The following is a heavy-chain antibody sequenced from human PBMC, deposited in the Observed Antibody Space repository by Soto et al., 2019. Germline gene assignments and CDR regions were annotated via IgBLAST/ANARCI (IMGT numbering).Heavy chain of an antibody. CDR1: GFTFSSYS. V-gene: IGHV3-48*01. CDR2: ISSSSSTI. CDR3: ARHPERIAEIGWFDP. J-gene: IGHJ5*02. D-gene: IGHD6-13*01. Sequence: EVQLVESGGGLVQPGGSLRLSCAASGFTFSSYSMNWVRQAPGKGLEWVSYISSSSSTIYYADSVKGRFTISRDNAKNSLYLQMNRLRAEDTAVYYCARHPERIAEIGWFDPWGQGTLVNVSS.